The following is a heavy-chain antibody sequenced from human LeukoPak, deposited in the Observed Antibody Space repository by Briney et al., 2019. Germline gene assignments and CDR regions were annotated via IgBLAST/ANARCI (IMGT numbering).Heavy chain of an antibody. J-gene: IGHJ4*02. Sequence: SETLSLTCTVSGGSISSYYWSWIRQPPGKGLEWIGYIYYSGSTNYNPSLKSRVTISVDMSKNQFSLKLSSVTAADTAVYYCARVRYSSGWYLLAFDYWGQGTLVTVSS. CDR2: IYYSGST. CDR1: GGSISSYY. CDR3: ARVRYSSGWYLLAFDY. D-gene: IGHD6-19*01. V-gene: IGHV4-59*01.